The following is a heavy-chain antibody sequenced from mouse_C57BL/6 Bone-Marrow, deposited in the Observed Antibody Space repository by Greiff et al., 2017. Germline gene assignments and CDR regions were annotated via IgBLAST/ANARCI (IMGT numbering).Heavy chain of an antibody. CDR2: IDPETGGT. D-gene: IGHD2-5*01. CDR1: GYTFTDYE. V-gene: IGHV1-15*01. J-gene: IGHJ4*01. Sequence: QVQLQQSGAELVRPGASVTLSCKASGYTFTDYEMHWVKQTPVHGLEWIGAIDPETGGTAYNQKFKGKAILTADKSSSTAYMQLRSLTSEDSAVYYCTRSENSTYAMDYWGQGTSGTVSS. CDR3: TRSENSTYAMDY.